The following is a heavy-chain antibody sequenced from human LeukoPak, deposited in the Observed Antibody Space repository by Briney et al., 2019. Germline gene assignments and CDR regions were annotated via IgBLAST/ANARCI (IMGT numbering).Heavy chain of an antibody. Sequence: GRSLRLSCAASGFTFSSYGMHRVRQAPGKGLVWVAVISYDGSNKYYADSVKGRFTISRDNSKNTLYLQMNSLRAEDTAVYYCAKDHGNYDFWSGYYAIPPMDVWGKGTTVTVSS. J-gene: IGHJ6*04. CDR2: ISYDGSNK. CDR3: AKDHGNYDFWSGYYAIPPMDV. V-gene: IGHV3-30*18. D-gene: IGHD3-3*01. CDR1: GFTFSSYG.